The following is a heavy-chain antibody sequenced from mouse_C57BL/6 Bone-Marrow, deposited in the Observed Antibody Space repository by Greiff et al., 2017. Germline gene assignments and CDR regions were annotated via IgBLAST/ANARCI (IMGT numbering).Heavy chain of an antibody. D-gene: IGHD2-4*01. CDR1: GFTFSSYG. Sequence: EVQLVESGGDLVKPGASLKLSCAASGFTFSSYGMSWVRQTPDKRLEWVATISSGGSYTYYPDSVKGRFTLSRDNSKNTLYLQMSSLEAEDTDMYYCARHGRGYDYDFDDWGQGTTLTVSS. CDR3: ARHGRGYDYDFDD. V-gene: IGHV5-6*01. CDR2: ISSGGSYT. J-gene: IGHJ2*01.